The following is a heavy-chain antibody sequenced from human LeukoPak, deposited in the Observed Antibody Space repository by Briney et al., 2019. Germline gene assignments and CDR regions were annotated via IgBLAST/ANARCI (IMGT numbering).Heavy chain of an antibody. D-gene: IGHD2-2*01. CDR1: GGTFSSYA. CDR2: IIPIFGTA. CDR3: ARGREAAIYDAFDV. V-gene: IGHV1-69*06. Sequence: ASVKVSCKASGGTFSSYAISWVRQAPGQGLEWMGGIIPIFGTANYAQRFQGRVTINADKSTNTVYMQLSGLRSEDTAVYFCARGREAAIYDAFDVWGQGTLVTVSS. J-gene: IGHJ3*01.